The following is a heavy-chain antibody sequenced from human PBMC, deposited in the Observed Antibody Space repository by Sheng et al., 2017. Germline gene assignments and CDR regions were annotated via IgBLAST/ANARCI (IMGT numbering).Heavy chain of an antibody. Sequence: QITLKESGPTLVKPTQTLRLTCTFSGFSFNTNGVGVSWIRQPPGKALEWLALIYWDDDKRYSPSLENRLTIIKDTSKNQVFLTLTNVDPVDTATYYCAHRRAGIVGAARADFWGQGILVTVSS. CDR2: IYWDDDK. J-gene: IGHJ4*02. CDR3: AHRRAGIVGAARADF. V-gene: IGHV2-5*02. D-gene: IGHD2-21*01. CDR1: GFSFNTNGVG.